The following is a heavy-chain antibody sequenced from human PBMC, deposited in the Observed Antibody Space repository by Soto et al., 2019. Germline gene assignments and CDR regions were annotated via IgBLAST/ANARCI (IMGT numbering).Heavy chain of an antibody. J-gene: IGHJ6*02. CDR1: GYSIRSDY. CDR3: AREGVPANQHYYGMDV. D-gene: IGHD2-15*01. Sequence: SETLSLTCAVSGYSIRSDYWSWIRQPPGKGLEWIGYISYTLSTHYNPSLKSRVTISADTSKNQFSLKLSSVTTADTALYYCAREGVPANQHYYGMDVWGQGSPVTVSS. CDR2: ISYTLST. V-gene: IGHV4-59*01.